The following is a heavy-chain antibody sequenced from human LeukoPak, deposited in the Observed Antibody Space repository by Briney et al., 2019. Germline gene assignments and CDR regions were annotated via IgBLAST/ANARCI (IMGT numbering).Heavy chain of an antibody. Sequence: ASVKVSCKASGYTFTSYGISWVRQAPGQGLEWMGWISAYNGNTNYAQKLQGRVTMTTDTSTSTDYMELRRLRSDDTAVYYCARGRKYTSGYRVTELGSGYSDYWGQGTLVTVSS. V-gene: IGHV1-18*01. J-gene: IGHJ4*02. CDR2: ISAYNGNT. CDR1: GYTFTSYG. CDR3: ARGRKYTSGYRVTELGSGYSDY. D-gene: IGHD5-18*01.